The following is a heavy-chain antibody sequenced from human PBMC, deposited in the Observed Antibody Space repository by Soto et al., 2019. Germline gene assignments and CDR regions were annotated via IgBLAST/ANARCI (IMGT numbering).Heavy chain of an antibody. J-gene: IGHJ6*02. D-gene: IGHD3-22*01. CDR3: ARNSKGKYYYGMDV. Sequence: KTSETLSLTCTVSGGSVSSGSYYWSWIRQPPGKGLEWIGYIYYSGSTNYNPSLKSRVTISVDTSKNQFSLKLSSVTAADTAVYYCARNSKGKYYYGMDVWGQGTTVTVSS. V-gene: IGHV4-61*01. CDR1: GGSVSSGSYY. CDR2: IYYSGST.